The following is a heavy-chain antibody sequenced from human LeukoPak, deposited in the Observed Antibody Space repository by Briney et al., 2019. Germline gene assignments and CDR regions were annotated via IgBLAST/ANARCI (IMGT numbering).Heavy chain of an antibody. CDR2: ISHDGST. D-gene: IGHD3-22*01. V-gene: IGHV4-34*01. J-gene: IGHJ4*02. CDR1: GGSFSGYF. CDR3: ARGPDSTDYGIDY. Sequence: ASETLSLTCAVYGGSFSGYFWTWIRQPPGKGLEWIGEISHDGSTNYSPSLKSRVTISIDTSKNQFSLKLSSVTAADTAVFYRARGPDSTDYGIDYWGQGTLVTVSS.